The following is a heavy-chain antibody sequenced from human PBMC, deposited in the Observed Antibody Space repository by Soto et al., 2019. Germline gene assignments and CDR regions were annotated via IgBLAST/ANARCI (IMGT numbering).Heavy chain of an antibody. Sequence: EVQLVESGGGLVLPGGSLRLSCEASGFTFSNSWMTWVRQAPGRGLEWVANVNLDGSREYYVDSVKGRFTISRDNAKNSLYLQMDSLRAEDTALYYCARGGSSMGDWGQGTLVTVSS. V-gene: IGHV3-7*05. CDR2: VNLDGSRE. J-gene: IGHJ4*02. CDR1: GFTFSNSW. CDR3: ARGGSSMGD. D-gene: IGHD3-10*01.